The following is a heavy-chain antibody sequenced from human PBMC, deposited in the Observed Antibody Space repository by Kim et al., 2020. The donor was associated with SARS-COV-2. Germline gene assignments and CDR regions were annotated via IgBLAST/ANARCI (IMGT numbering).Heavy chain of an antibody. Sequence: SETLSLTCTVSGGSVSSGSYYWSWIRQPPGKGLEWIGYIYYSGSTNYNPSLKSRVTISVDTSKNQFSLKLSSVTAADTAVYYCAREDSSSSGWRYWGQGTLVTVSS. D-gene: IGHD6-13*01. J-gene: IGHJ4*02. CDR3: AREDSSSSGWRY. CDR1: GGSVSSGSYY. V-gene: IGHV4-61*01. CDR2: IYYSGST.